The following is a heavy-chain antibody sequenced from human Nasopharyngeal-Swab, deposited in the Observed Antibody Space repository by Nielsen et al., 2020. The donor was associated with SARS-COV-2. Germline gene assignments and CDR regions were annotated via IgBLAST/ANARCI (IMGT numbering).Heavy chain of an antibody. CDR2: ISSSSSYI. CDR1: GFTFSSYS. J-gene: IGHJ3*02. CDR3: ARAHSGSYFGAFDI. D-gene: IGHD1-26*01. V-gene: IGHV3-21*01. Sequence: GESLKISCAASGFTFSSYSMNWVRQAPGKGLEWVSSISSSSSYIYYADSVKGRFTISRDNSKNTLYLQMNSLRAEDTAVYYCARAHSGSYFGAFDIWGQGTMVTVSS.